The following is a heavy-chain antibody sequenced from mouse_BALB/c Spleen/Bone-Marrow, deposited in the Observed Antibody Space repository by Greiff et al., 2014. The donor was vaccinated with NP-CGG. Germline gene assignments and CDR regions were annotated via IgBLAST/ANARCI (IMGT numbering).Heavy chain of an antibody. CDR2: IDPANGNT. CDR1: GFNIKDTY. J-gene: IGHJ2*01. Sequence: EVKLQESGAELVKPGASVKLSCTASGFNIKDTYMHWVKQRPEQGLEWIGRIDPANGNTKYDPKFQGKATITADTSSNTAYLQLSSLTFEDAAVYYFARYLYDYTDTLNYWGKATTLTV. D-gene: IGHD1-2*01. V-gene: IGHV14-3*02. CDR3: ARYLYDYTDTLNY.